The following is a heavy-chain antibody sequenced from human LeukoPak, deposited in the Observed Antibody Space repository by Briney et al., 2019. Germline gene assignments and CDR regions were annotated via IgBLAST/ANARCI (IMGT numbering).Heavy chain of an antibody. CDR3: TTLQWELPQSLDY. CDR2: IKSKTDGGTT. V-gene: IGHV3-15*01. D-gene: IGHD1-26*01. CDR1: GFTFNIYS. J-gene: IGHJ4*02. Sequence: PGGSLRLSCAASGFTFNIYSMNWVRQAPGKGLEWVGHIKSKTDGGTTDYAAPVKGRFTISRDDSKDTLYLQMNSLKTEDTAVYYCTTLQWELPQSLDYWGQGTLVTVSS.